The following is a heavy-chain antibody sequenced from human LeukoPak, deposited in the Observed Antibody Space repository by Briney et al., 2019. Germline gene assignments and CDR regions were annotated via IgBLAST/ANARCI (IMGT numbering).Heavy chain of an antibody. J-gene: IGHJ4*02. CDR1: GYPFTTHW. CDR2: IYPGDSDT. CDR3: ARLVPIGVAGL. Sequence: GESLKISCKASGYPFTTHWIGWVRQLPGKGLEWMGIIYPGDSDTKYSPSFQGRVTISADKSISTAYLRWSSLKASDTAMYYCARLVPIGVAGLWGQGTLVTVSS. V-gene: IGHV5-51*01. D-gene: IGHD6-19*01.